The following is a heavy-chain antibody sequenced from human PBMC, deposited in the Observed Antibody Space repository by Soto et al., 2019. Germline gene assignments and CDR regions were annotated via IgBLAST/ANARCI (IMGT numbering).Heavy chain of an antibody. D-gene: IGHD3-3*01. J-gene: IGHJ4*02. CDR1: GFTFSSYG. CDR2: ISYDGSNK. Sequence: QVQLVESGGGVVQPGRSLRLSCAASGFTFSSYGMHWVRQAPGKGLEWVAVISYDGSNKYYADSVKGRFTISRDNSKNTLYLQMNSLRAEDTAVYYCAKDRSIFGVVIPPWAFAIFDYWGQGTLVTVSS. V-gene: IGHV3-30*18. CDR3: AKDRSIFGVVIPPWAFAIFDY.